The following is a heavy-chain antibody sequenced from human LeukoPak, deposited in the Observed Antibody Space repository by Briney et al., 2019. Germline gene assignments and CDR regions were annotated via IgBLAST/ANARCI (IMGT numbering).Heavy chain of an antibody. CDR2: IWHDGSHK. CDR3: AREIFGVGSYPDF. V-gene: IGHV3-33*01. J-gene: IGHJ4*02. CDR1: GFAPNTYA. D-gene: IGHD3-3*01. Sequence: GGSLRLSCAASGFAPNTYAMHGVRHAPGQGLEWVALIWHDGSHKFYSNSVRGQFTISRDNSKNTVSLQMNNLRPEDTAVYYCAREIFGVGSYPDFWGQGTLVTVSS.